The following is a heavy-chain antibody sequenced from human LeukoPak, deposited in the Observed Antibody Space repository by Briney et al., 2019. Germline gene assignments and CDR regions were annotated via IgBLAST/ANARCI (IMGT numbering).Heavy chain of an antibody. CDR3: ERCPSRITMVRGVKNWFDP. J-gene: IGHJ5*02. CDR1: GYTFTSYD. Sequence: ASVKVSCKASGYTFTSYDINWVRQATGQGLEWMGWMHPNSGNTGYAQKFQGRVTMTRNTSISTAYMELSSLRSEDSAVYYCERCPSRITMVRGVKNWFDPWGQGTLVSVSS. D-gene: IGHD3-10*01. CDR2: MHPNSGNT. V-gene: IGHV1-8*01.